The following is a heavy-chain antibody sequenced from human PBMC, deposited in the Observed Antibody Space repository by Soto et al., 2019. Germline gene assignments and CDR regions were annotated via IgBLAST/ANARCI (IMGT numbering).Heavy chain of an antibody. D-gene: IGHD3-16*01. CDR3: APPGGTADN. V-gene: IGHV3-23*01. CDR2: ISGSGDTT. CDR1: GFTFSRYP. Sequence: EVQLLESGGGLVQPGGSLRLSCAASGFTFSRYPMTWVRQAPGKGLEWVSCISGSGDTTYYADAVRGRFTISRDNSKNTLYLQMNSLRAGDTAVYYCAPPGGTADNWGQGTLVTVSS. J-gene: IGHJ4*02.